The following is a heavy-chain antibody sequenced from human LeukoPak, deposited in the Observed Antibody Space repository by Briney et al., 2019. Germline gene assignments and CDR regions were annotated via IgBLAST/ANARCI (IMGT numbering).Heavy chain of an antibody. J-gene: IGHJ5*02. V-gene: IGHV3-48*03. CDR2: ISSSGGTI. CDR1: GFSFSSYE. CDR3: ARVGYCSSTSCYRLDP. Sequence: GGSLRLSCAASGFSFSSYEMNWVRQAPGKGLEWVSYISSSGGTIYYADSVEGRFTISRDNAKNSLYLQMNSLRAEDTAVYYCARVGYCSSTSCYRLDPWGQGTLVTISS. D-gene: IGHD2-2*01.